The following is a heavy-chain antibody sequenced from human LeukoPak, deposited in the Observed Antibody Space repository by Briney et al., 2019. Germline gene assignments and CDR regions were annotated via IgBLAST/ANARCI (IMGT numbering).Heavy chain of an antibody. CDR3: ARDCYYYGSGGWPFCAFDI. D-gene: IGHD3-10*01. Sequence: SETLSLTCTVSGGSISSYYWSWIRQPAGKGLEWIGRIYTSGSTNYNPSLKSRVTMSVDTSKNQFSLKLSSVTAADTAVYYCARDCYYYGSGGWPFCAFDIWGQGTMVTVSS. CDR1: GGSISSYY. V-gene: IGHV4-4*07. CDR2: IYTSGST. J-gene: IGHJ3*02.